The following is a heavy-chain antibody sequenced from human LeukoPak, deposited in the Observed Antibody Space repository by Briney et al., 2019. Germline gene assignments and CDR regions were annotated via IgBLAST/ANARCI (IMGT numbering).Heavy chain of an antibody. J-gene: IGHJ4*02. CDR3: ATSPTSGGYEQPTHIMDY. V-gene: IGHV3-30-3*01. CDR2: ISYDGSNE. Sequence: SGGSLRLSCAASGFIFSSYAMHWVRQAPGKGLEWVTVISYDGSNEYYADSVKGRFTISRDNSKNTLYLQMNSLRPEDTAVYYCATSPTSGGYEQPTHIMDYWGQGTLVTVSS. CDR1: GFIFSSYA. D-gene: IGHD2-2*01.